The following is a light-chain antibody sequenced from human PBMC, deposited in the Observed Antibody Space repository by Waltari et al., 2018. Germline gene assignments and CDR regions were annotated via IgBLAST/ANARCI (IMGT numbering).Light chain of an antibody. Sequence: DIQLTQSPSFLSSSVGARVTISCRARQGISTYLAWFQQKPGKAPRRLIYAAAILQGGVPSRFSGSGSGTEFTLTISSLQPEDFGTYYCQQIKSYPITFGGGTKVEVK. V-gene: IGKV1-9*01. CDR2: AAA. CDR1: QGISTY. CDR3: QQIKSYPIT. J-gene: IGKJ4*01.